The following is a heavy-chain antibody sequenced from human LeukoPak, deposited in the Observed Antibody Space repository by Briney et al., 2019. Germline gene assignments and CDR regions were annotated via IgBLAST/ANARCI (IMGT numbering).Heavy chain of an antibody. CDR3: AKSRTAAGTRGFDY. V-gene: IGHV3-9*01. CDR1: GFTFDDYA. CDR2: ISWNSGSI. D-gene: IGHD6-13*01. Sequence: AGGSLRLSCAASGFTFDDYAMHWVRQAPGKGLEWVSGISWNSGSIGYADSVKGRFTISRDNAKNSLYLQMNSLRAEDTALYYCAKSRTAAGTRGFDYWGQGTLVTVSS. J-gene: IGHJ4*02.